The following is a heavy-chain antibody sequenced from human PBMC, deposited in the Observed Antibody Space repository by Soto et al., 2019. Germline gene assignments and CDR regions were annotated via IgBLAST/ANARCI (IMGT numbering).Heavy chain of an antibody. CDR2: IYYSGST. CDR3: ARQLYYYGSGSYHPYFDY. V-gene: IGHV4-30-4*01. D-gene: IGHD3-10*01. CDR1: GGSISSGDYY. Sequence: SETLSLTCTVSGGSISSGDYYWSWIRQPPGKGLEWIGYIYYSGSTYYNPSLKSRVTISVDTSKNQFSLKLSSVTAADTAVYYCARQLYYYGSGSYHPYFDYWGQGTLVTVS. J-gene: IGHJ4*02.